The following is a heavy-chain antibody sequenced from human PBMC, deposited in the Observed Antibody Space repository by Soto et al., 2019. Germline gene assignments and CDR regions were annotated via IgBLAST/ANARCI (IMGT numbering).Heavy chain of an antibody. J-gene: IGHJ4*02. CDR1: GFTFSSNW. D-gene: IGHD7-27*01. Sequence: GGSLRLSCAGSGFTFSSNWMSWVRQAPGKGLEWVANIKQDGSDKNYIDSVKGRFTISRDNAKNSLYLQMNSLRVEDTAVYYCARDGPKKLGFDSWGQGTLVTV. V-gene: IGHV3-7*01. CDR2: IKQDGSDK. CDR3: ARDGPKKLGFDS.